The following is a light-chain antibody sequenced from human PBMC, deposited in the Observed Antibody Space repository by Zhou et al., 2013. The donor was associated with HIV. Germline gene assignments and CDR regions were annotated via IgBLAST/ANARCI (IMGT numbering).Light chain of an antibody. V-gene: IGKV1-39*01. CDR2: AAS. CDR1: QSVSTY. Sequence: DIQMTQFPSSLSASVGDRVTITCRASQSVSTYLNWYQQKPGKAPKLLIYAASSLQSGIPSRFSGSGSGTEFTLTISSLQPEDFATYYCQQSYSTHPITFGQGTRLEIK. CDR3: QQSYSTHPIT. J-gene: IGKJ5*01.